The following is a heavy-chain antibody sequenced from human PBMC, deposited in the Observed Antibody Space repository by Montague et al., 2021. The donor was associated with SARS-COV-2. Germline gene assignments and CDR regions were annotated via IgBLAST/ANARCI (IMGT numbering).Heavy chain of an antibody. D-gene: IGHD3-16*01. CDR1: GFTFNNYA. CDR3: ARHLGAISSR. V-gene: IGHV3-23*01. Sequence: SLRLSWAASGFTFNNYAMSWVRQAPGKGLEWVSTVGGSGATTYYADSVKGRFTISRDNSKTTVYLQMNYLRVEDTAVYYCARHLGAISSRWGQGTLVTVS. J-gene: IGHJ4*02. CDR2: VGGSGATT.